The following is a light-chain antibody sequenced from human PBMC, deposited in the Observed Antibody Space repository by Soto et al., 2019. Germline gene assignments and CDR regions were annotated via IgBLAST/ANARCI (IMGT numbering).Light chain of an antibody. CDR3: QQSYSNPFT. J-gene: IGKJ3*01. V-gene: IGKV1-39*01. CDR1: QSIGGY. Sequence: DIQMTQSPSSLSASVGDRVTVTCRSSQSIGGYLNWYQQKPGKAPKLLMHAASTLQSGVPSRFSGSGSGTAYTLTISSLQPEDFATYCCQQSYSNPFTFGPGTQVEIK. CDR2: AAS.